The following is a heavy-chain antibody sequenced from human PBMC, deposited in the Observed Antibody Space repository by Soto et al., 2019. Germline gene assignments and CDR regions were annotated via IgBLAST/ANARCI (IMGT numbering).Heavy chain of an antibody. V-gene: IGHV4-39*01. D-gene: IGHD5-18*01. Sequence: QLQLQESGPGLVKPSETLSLTCTVSGGSISSSSYYWGWIRQPPGKGLEWIGRIYYSGSTYYNPSLKSRVTLSVDTSKNQSSLKLSSVPAADTAVYYCASCGIDTAMVSYAFDIWGQGTMVTVSS. J-gene: IGHJ3*02. CDR3: ASCGIDTAMVSYAFDI. CDR2: IYYSGST. CDR1: GGSISSSSYY.